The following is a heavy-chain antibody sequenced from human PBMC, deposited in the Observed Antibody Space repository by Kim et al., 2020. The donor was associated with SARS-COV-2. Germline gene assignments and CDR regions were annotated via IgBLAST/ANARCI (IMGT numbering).Heavy chain of an antibody. CDR3: ARVIGSGWHRAEYFQH. CDR1: GYTFTGYY. Sequence: ASVKVSCKASGYTFTGYYMHWVRQAPGQGLEWMGWINPNSGGTNYAQKFQGRVTMTRDTSISTAYMELSRLRSDDTAVYYCARVIGSGWHRAEYFQHWGQGTLVTVSS. J-gene: IGHJ1*01. CDR2: INPNSGGT. V-gene: IGHV1-2*02. D-gene: IGHD6-19*01.